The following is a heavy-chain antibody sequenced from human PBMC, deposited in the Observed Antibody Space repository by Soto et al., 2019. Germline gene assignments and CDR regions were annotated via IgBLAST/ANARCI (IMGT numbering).Heavy chain of an antibody. CDR3: ARVLVVPAATMDV. D-gene: IGHD2-2*01. V-gene: IGHV4-34*01. CDR1: GGSFSGYY. CDR2: INHSGST. Sequence: SETLSLTCAVYGGSFSGYYWSWIRQPPGKGLEWIGEINHSGSTNYNPSLKSRVTISVDTSKNQFSLKLSSVTAADTAVYYCARVLVVPAATMDVWGKGTTVTVSS. J-gene: IGHJ6*03.